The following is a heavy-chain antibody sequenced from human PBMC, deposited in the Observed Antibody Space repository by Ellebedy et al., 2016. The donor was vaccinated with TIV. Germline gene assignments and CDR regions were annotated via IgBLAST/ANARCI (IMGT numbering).Heavy chain of an antibody. D-gene: IGHD2-2*01. V-gene: IGHV1-2*02. CDR2: INPNSGDT. Sequence: AASVKVSCKASGGTFSTYAISWARQAPGQGLEWMGWINPNSGDTEYAQKFQGRVTMTRDTSISTAYMELSWLRSDDTAVYYCARDSSSYNWFDPWGQGTLVTVSS. J-gene: IGHJ5*02. CDR3: ARDSSSYNWFDP. CDR1: GGTFSTYA.